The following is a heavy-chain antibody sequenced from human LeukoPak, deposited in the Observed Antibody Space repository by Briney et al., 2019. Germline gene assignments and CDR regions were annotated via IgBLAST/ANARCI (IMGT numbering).Heavy chain of an antibody. CDR3: ARGIAVWSPYYYYYMDV. Sequence: SETLSLTCTVSGGSISSYYWSWIRQPPGKGLEWIGRIYTSGSTNYNPSLKSRVTMSVDTSKNQFSLKLSSVTAADTAVYYCARGIAVWSPYYYYYMDVWGKGTTVTVSS. CDR2: IYTSGST. J-gene: IGHJ6*03. CDR1: GGSISSYY. V-gene: IGHV4-4*07. D-gene: IGHD2-21*01.